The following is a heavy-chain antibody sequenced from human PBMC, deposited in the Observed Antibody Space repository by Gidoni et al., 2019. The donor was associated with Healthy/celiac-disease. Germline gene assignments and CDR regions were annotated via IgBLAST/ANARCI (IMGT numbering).Heavy chain of an antibody. Sequence: EVQLVESGGGLVKPGGSLRLSCAASGFTFSSYRMNWVRQAPGKGLEWVSSISSSSSYIYYADSVKGRFTISRDNAKNSLYLQMNSLRAEDTAVYYCARAGGITIFGVVSPWYYYYMDVWGKGTTVTVSS. CDR3: ARAGGITIFGVVSPWYYYYMDV. CDR1: GFTFSSYR. V-gene: IGHV3-21*01. D-gene: IGHD3-3*01. J-gene: IGHJ6*03. CDR2: ISSSSSYI.